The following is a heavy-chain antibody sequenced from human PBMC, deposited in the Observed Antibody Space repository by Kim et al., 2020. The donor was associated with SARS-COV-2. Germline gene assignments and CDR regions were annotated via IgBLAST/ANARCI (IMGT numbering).Heavy chain of an antibody. J-gene: IGHJ4*02. CDR3: AKNLKGSTMTPFDY. CDR2: ISGSGART. D-gene: IGHD3-22*01. Sequence: GGSLRLFCVASGFHFSSFDMSWVRQAPGKGLEWVSGISGSGARTFYADSVKGRVIISRNNSINTLYLQLNSLRAEDTAVYFCAKNLKGSTMTPFDYWGPGTLVTVSS. V-gene: IGHV3-23*01. CDR1: GFHFSSFD.